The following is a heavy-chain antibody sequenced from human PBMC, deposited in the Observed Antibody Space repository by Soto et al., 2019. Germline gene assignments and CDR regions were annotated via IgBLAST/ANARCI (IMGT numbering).Heavy chain of an antibody. CDR3: SCLPDGPKVGAAVYLDS. Sequence: GGSLRLSCAASGFTFNSYPMHWGRQAPGKGLEWVGVISYDGSNKYYADSVKGRFTISRDNSRNTLYLQMDNLRTEDTAVHYCSCLPDGPKVGAAVYLDSWGQGTLVTVSS. CDR2: ISYDGSNK. D-gene: IGHD2-15*01. CDR1: GFTFNSYP. J-gene: IGHJ4*02. V-gene: IGHV3-30-3*01.